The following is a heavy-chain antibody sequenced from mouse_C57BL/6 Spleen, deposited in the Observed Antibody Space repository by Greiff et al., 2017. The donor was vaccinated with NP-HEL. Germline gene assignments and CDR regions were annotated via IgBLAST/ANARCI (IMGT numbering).Heavy chain of an antibody. V-gene: IGHV1-69*01. CDR2: IDPSDSYT. D-gene: IGHD1-1*01. J-gene: IGHJ4*01. Sequence: QVQLKQPGAELVKPGASVKLSCKASGYTFTSYWMHWVKQRPGQGLEWIGEIDPSDSYTNYNQKFKGKSTLTVDKSSSTAYMQLSSLTSEDSAVYYCARQIYYYGSPYAMDYWGQGTSVTVSS. CDR3: ARQIYYYGSPYAMDY. CDR1: GYTFTSYW.